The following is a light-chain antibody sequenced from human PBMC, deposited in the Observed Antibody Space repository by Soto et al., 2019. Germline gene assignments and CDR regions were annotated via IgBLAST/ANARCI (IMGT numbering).Light chain of an antibody. V-gene: IGKV2-28*01. CDR3: MQALQTPFT. CDR2: LGS. J-gene: IGKJ3*01. CDR1: QSLLHSNGYNY. Sequence: DIVMTQSPLSLPVTPGEPASISCRSSQSLLHSNGYNYLDWYLQKPGQSPQLLIYLGSNRASGVPVRFSGSGSGSDFTLKISRVEAVDVGVYYCMQALQTPFTFGPGTKVDIK.